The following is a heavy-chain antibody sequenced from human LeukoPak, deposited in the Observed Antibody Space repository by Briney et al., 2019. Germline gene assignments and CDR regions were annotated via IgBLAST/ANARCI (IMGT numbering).Heavy chain of an antibody. V-gene: IGHV3-23*01. CDR3: AKEGEFGTGNTAFDY. CDR1: GFTFSSYA. J-gene: IGHJ4*02. Sequence: GASLRLSCAASGFTFSSYAMSWVRQAPGKGLEWVSAISGSGGSTYYADSVKGRFTISRDNSKNTLYLQMNSLRAEDTAVYYCAKEGEFGTGNTAFDYWGQGTLVTVSS. D-gene: IGHD3-10*01. CDR2: ISGSGGST.